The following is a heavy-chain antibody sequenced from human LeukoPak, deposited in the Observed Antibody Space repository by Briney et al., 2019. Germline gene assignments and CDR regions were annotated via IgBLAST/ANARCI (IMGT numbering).Heavy chain of an antibody. Sequence: QPGGSLRLSCAATGFVFSSHWMSWVRQAPGKGLEWVANINQGGSEKYYVDSVNGRFTISRDNAKNSLYLQMNSLRVEDTAVYYRARDGVDAGIYFDYWGQGNLVTVSS. CDR1: GFVFSSHW. J-gene: IGHJ4*02. V-gene: IGHV3-7*01. CDR3: ARDGVDAGIYFDY. CDR2: INQGGSEK. D-gene: IGHD3-9*01.